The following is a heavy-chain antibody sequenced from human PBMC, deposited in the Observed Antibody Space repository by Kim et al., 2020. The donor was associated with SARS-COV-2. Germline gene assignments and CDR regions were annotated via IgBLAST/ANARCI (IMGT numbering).Heavy chain of an antibody. J-gene: IGHJ6*02. CDR3: AKVIRSPRYYDFWSGPIYYYGMDV. CDR2: ISYDGSNK. CDR1: GFTFSSYG. V-gene: IGHV3-30*18. D-gene: IGHD3-3*01. Sequence: GGSLRLSCAASGFTFSSYGMHWVRQAPGKGLEWVAVISYDGSNKYYADSVKGRFTISRDNSKNTLYLQMNSLRAEDTAVYYCAKVIRSPRYYDFWSGPIYYYGMDVWGQGTTVTVSS.